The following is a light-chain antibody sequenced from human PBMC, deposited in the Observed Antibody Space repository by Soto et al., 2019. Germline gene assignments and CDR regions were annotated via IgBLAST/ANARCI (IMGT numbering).Light chain of an antibody. CDR1: QSVSSS. V-gene: IGKV3-11*01. J-gene: IGKJ5*01. Sequence: VMTQSPATLSISPGERVTLSSRASQSVSSSLAWYQQQPGQAPRLLIYDASNRATGIPARFSGSGSGTDFTLTISSLEPEDFAVYYCQQRYNWPLTFGQGTRLEI. CDR3: QQRYNWPLT. CDR2: DAS.